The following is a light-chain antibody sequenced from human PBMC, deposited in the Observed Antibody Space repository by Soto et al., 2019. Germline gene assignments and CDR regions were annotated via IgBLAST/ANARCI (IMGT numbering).Light chain of an antibody. V-gene: IGKV3-20*01. Sequence: EMVLTQSPGTLSLSPGERATLSGRASQSVSSSYLAWYQQKPGQAPRLLIYGASSRATGIPDRFSGSGSGTDFTLTISRLEPEDFAVYYCQHYGSSRTFGQGTKVDIK. J-gene: IGKJ1*01. CDR1: QSVSSSY. CDR2: GAS. CDR3: QHYGSSRT.